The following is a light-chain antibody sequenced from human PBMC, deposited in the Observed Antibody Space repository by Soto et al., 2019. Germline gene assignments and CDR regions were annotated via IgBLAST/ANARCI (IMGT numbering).Light chain of an antibody. J-gene: IGKJ4*01. V-gene: IGKV1-33*01. CDR2: DAS. CDR3: QQYDSHSHT. Sequence: DIQMTQSPSSLSAFVGDRVTITCQASDDISNYLDWYQQKPPKAPKLLIYDASNLKTGVPSRFSGSRSGTEFTLTITSLQPDDFATYYCQQYDSHSHTFGRGTKVEI. CDR1: DDISNY.